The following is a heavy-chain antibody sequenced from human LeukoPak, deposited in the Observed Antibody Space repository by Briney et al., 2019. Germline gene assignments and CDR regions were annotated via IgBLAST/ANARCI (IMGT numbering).Heavy chain of an antibody. CDR2: INHSGST. CDR3: ARREYYYGSGAPPKPYNWFDP. J-gene: IGHJ5*02. D-gene: IGHD3-10*01. CDR1: GGSFSGYY. V-gene: IGHV4-34*01. Sequence: SETLSLTCTVYGGSFSGYYWNWIRQPPGKGLEWIGEINHSGSTNYNPSLKNRVTISVDTSKNQFSLKLSSVTAADTAVYYCARREYYYGSGAPPKPYNWFDPWGQGTLVTVSS.